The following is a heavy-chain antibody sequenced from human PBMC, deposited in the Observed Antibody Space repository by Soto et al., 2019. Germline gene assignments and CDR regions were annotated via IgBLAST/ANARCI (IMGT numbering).Heavy chain of an antibody. V-gene: IGHV5-10-1*01. D-gene: IGHD3-22*01. CDR1: GYSFTSYW. CDR3: ARASPYYYDSSGYDY. CDR2: IDPSDSYT. Sequence: GESLKISCKGSGYSFTSYWISWVRQMPGKGLEWMGRIDPSDSYTNYSPSFQGHVTISADKSISTAYLQWSSLKASDTAMYYCARASPYYYDSSGYDYWGQGTLVTVS. J-gene: IGHJ4*02.